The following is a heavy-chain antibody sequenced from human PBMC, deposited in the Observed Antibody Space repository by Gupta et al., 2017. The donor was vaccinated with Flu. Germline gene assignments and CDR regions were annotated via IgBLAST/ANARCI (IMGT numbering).Heavy chain of an antibody. CDR2: IWYDGSNK. V-gene: IGHV3-33*01. Sequence: QVQLVESGGGVVQPGRSLRLSCAASGFTFSSYGMHWVRQAPGKGLEWVAVIWYDGSNKYYADSVKGRFTISRDNSKNTLYLQMNSLRAEDTAVYYCARDGTQIAVYYYYGIDVWGQGTTVTVSS. CDR3: ARDGTQIAVYYYYGIDV. D-gene: IGHD6-19*01. J-gene: IGHJ6*02. CDR1: GFTFSSYG.